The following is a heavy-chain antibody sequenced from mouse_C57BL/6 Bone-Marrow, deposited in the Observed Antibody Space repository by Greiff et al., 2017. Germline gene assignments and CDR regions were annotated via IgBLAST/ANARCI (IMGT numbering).Heavy chain of an antibody. CDR1: GFSFNTYA. CDR2: IRSKSNNYAT. D-gene: IGHD2-5*01. V-gene: IGHV10-1*01. CDR3: VRHSKGAMDY. Sequence: EVQLVESGGGLVQPKGSLKLSCAASGFSFNTYAMNWVSQAPGKGLEWVARIRSKSNNYATYYADSVKDRFTISRDDSESMLYLQMNNLKTEDTAMYYCVRHSKGAMDYWGQGTLVTVSS. J-gene: IGHJ4*01.